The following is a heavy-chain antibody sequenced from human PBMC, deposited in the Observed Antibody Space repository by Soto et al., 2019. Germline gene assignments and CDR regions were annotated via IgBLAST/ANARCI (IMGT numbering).Heavy chain of an antibody. Sequence: WASVKVSCKASGGTFSSYAISWVRQAPGQGLEWMGGIIPIFGTANYAQKFQGRVTITADKSTSTAYMELSSLRSEDTAVYYCAGRITMVRGVIITPPYFDYWGQGTLVTVSS. D-gene: IGHD3-10*01. J-gene: IGHJ4*02. CDR3: AGRITMVRGVIITPPYFDY. CDR2: IIPIFGTA. V-gene: IGHV1-69*06. CDR1: GGTFSSYA.